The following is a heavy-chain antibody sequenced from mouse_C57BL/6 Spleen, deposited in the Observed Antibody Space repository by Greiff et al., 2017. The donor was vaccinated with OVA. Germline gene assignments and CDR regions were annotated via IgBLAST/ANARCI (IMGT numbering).Heavy chain of an antibody. V-gene: IGHV1-50*01. D-gene: IGHD6-1*01. J-gene: IGHJ1*03. Sequence: VQLQQPGAELVKPGASVKLSCKASGYTFTSYWMQWVKQRPGQGLEWIGEIDPSDSYTNYNQKFKGKATLTVDTSSSTAYMQLSSLTSEDSAVYYCARRPSDWYFDVWGTGTTVTVSS. CDR1: GYTFTSYW. CDR3: ARRPSDWYFDV. CDR2: IDPSDSYT.